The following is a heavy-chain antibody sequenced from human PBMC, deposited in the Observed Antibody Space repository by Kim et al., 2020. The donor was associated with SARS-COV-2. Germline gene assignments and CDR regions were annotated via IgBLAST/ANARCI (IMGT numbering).Heavy chain of an antibody. V-gene: IGHV3-15*01. J-gene: IGHJ6*02. D-gene: IGHD3-22*01. Sequence: VKGRFTISRDDSKHTLYLQMNSLKTEDTAVYYCTTDRLVSYYDSSGYLNVWGQGTTVTVSS. CDR3: TTDRLVSYYDSSGYLNV.